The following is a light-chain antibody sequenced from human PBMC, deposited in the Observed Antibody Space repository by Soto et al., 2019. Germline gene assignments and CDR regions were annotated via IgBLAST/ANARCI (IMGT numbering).Light chain of an antibody. CDR1: YSGSANY. CDR2: GAS. V-gene: IGKV3-20*01. CDR3: LQYAASPQT. Sequence: ENVWTQSPDTLYLSPGQIAALSCRAAYSGSANYVAWYQQRPGQAPRLLIYGASNRASGIADRFAGSGSGTDFTLTIRSLEPEDFAVYFCLQYAASPQTFGRGTRVEIK. J-gene: IGKJ1*01.